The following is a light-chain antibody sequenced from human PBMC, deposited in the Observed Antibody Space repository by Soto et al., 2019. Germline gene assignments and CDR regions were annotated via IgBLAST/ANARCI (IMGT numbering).Light chain of an antibody. J-gene: IGKJ1*01. CDR3: QQFYNYPRT. Sequence: DIQMTQSPSPLAGSVGDSVTITCRASQTISSCLAWYQQKPGKAPKLLIYAASTLQTGVPSRFSGSGSGTDFTLTISYLQSEDFGTYYCQQFYNYPRTFGQGTKVDIK. CDR1: QTISSC. CDR2: AAS. V-gene: IGKV1-5*01.